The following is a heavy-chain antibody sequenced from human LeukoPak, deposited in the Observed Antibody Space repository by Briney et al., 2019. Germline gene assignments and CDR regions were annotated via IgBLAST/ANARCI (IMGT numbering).Heavy chain of an antibody. Sequence: GESLKISCAASGFTFSSYGMHWVRQAPGKGLEWVAFIRYDGSNKYYADSVKGRFTISRDNSKNTLYLQMNSLRAEDTAVYYCAKDLVILMVYAKNWFDPWGQGTLVTVSS. V-gene: IGHV3-30*02. CDR3: AKDLVILMVYAKNWFDP. CDR1: GFTFSSYG. D-gene: IGHD2-8*01. CDR2: IRYDGSNK. J-gene: IGHJ5*02.